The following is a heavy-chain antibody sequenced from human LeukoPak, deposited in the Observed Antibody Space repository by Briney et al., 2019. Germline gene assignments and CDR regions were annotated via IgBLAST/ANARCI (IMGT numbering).Heavy chain of an antibody. Sequence: SVKVSCKASGGTFSSHAISWVRQAPGQGLEWMGGIIPIFGTANYAQKFQGRVTITADESTSTAYMELSSLRSEDTAVYYCARGAPGIRPFDAFDIWGQGTMVTVSS. D-gene: IGHD6-6*01. CDR1: GGTFSSHA. J-gene: IGHJ3*02. CDR2: IIPIFGTA. V-gene: IGHV1-69*01. CDR3: ARGAPGIRPFDAFDI.